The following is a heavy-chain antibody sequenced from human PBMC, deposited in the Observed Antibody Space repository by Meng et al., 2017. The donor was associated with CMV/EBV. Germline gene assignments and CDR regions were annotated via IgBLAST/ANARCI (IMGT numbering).Heavy chain of an antibody. Sequence: GESLKISCAASGFTFSSYAMSWVRQAPGKGLEWVSAISGSGGSTYYADSVKGRFTISRDNSKNTLYLQMNSLRAEDTAVYYCASTARNYYYYGMDVWGQGTTVTVS. CDR1: GFTFSSYA. CDR3: ASTARNYYYYGMDV. J-gene: IGHJ6*02. CDR2: ISGSGGST. V-gene: IGHV3-23*01. D-gene: IGHD2-21*02.